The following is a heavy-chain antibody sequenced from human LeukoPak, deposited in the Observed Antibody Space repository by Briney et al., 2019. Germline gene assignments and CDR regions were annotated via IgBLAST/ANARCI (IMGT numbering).Heavy chain of an antibody. Sequence: PGGSLRLSCAASGFTFSSYAMCWVRQAPGKGLEWVSGISGSGGSTYYLDSVKGRFTISRDNSKNTLYLQMNSLRAEDTAVYYCARDPKSPVVIADNWYFDLWGRGTLVTVSS. D-gene: IGHD2-2*01. CDR3: ARDPKSPVVIADNWYFDL. J-gene: IGHJ2*01. CDR2: ISGSGGST. V-gene: IGHV3-23*01. CDR1: GFTFSSYA.